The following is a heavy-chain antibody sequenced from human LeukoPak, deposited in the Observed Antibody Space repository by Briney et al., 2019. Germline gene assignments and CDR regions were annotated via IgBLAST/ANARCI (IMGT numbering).Heavy chain of an antibody. CDR1: GLSLTRYW. Sequence: GGSLRLSCAASGLSLTRYWMHWVRQAPGKGLVWVSRINSDGSSTSYADSVKGRFTISRDNAKNSLYLQMNILRAEDTAVYYCARYLTTYYYYAMDVWGQGTTVTVSS. V-gene: IGHV3-74*01. CDR3: ARYLTTYYYYAMDV. CDR2: INSDGSST. D-gene: IGHD4-17*01. J-gene: IGHJ6*02.